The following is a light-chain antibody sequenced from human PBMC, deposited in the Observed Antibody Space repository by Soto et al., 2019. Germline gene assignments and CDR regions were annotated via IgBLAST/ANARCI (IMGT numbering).Light chain of an antibody. J-gene: IGLJ2*01. V-gene: IGLV2-8*01. CDR2: EVT. Sequence: QSAPTQPPSASGSRGQSVTISCTGTSSDIGGYDFVSWYQQHPGKAPKLLIYEVTKRPSGVPDRFSGSKSGNTASLTVSGLQAEDDADDYCSSHAGSNNFLFGGGTKLTVL. CDR1: SSDIGGYDF. CDR3: SSHAGSNNFL.